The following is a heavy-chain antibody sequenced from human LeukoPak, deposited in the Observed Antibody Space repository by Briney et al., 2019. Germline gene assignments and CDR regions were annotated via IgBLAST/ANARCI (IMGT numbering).Heavy chain of an antibody. CDR2: ISYDGSNK. D-gene: IGHD3-3*01. CDR3: AKDGIEYDFWSGYSNY. J-gene: IGHJ4*02. Sequence: GRSLRLSCAASGFTFSSYGMHWVRQAPGEGPEWVAVISYDGSNKYYADSVKGRFTISRDNSKNTLYLQMNSLRAEDTAVYYCAKDGIEYDFWSGYSNYWGQGTLVTVSS. CDR1: GFTFSSYG. V-gene: IGHV3-30*18.